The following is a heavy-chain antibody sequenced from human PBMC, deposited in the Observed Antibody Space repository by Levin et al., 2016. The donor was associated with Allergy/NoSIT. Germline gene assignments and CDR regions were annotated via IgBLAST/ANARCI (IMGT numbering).Heavy chain of an antibody. J-gene: IGHJ4*02. CDR1: GFTFSSYA. Sequence: GESLKISCAASGFTFSSYAMHWVRQAPGKGLEWVAVISYDGSNKYYADSVKGRFTISRDNSKNTLYLQMNSLRAEDTAVYYCARVGYGSFDYWGQGTLVTVSS. CDR3: ARVGYGSFDY. D-gene: IGHD5-18*01. CDR2: ISYDGSNK. V-gene: IGHV3-30*04.